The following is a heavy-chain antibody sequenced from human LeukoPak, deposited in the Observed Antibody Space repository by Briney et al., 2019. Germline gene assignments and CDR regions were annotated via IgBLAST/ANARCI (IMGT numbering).Heavy chain of an antibody. CDR1: GFAFSFFA. D-gene: IGHD6-19*01. J-gene: IGHJ5*01. CDR3: AKPISGGLAVTADWFAP. Sequence: GGSLRLSCEASGFAFSFFAMSWLRQAPGKGLELVSTINANSGTRSYAASLRSRFTISRDNSKNTLYLQLNTLRADDTAVYYCAKPISGGLAVTADWFAPWGQGTLVVVSS. CDR2: INANSGTR. V-gene: IGHV3-23*01.